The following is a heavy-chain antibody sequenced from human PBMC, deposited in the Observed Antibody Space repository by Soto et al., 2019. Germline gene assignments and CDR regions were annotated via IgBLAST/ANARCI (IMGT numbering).Heavy chain of an antibody. CDR1: GFTFSSYS. V-gene: IGHV3-48*02. CDR3: ARINDYGGNSGYYYYYGTDV. D-gene: IGHD4-17*01. CDR2: ISSSSSTI. Sequence: GGSLRLSCAASGFTFSSYSMNWVRQAPGKGLEWVSYISSSSSTIYYADSVKGRFTISRDNAKNSLYLQMNSLRDEDTAVYYCARINDYGGNSGYYYYYGTDVWGQGTTVTVSS. J-gene: IGHJ6*02.